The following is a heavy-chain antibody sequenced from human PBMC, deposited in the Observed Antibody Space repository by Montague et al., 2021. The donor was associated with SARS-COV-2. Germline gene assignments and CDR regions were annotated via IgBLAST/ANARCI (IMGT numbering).Heavy chain of an antibody. D-gene: IGHD1-1*01. CDR2: ISSTGSAR. Sequence: SLRLSCAASGFSFSDYSMNLVRQAPGKGLECISYISSTGSARYFXXSVKVRFTTSRDNAKGSLYLQMNGLRADDTAVYFCARRRLDYYGMDVWGQGTTVTVSS. CDR3: ARRRLDYYGMDV. V-gene: IGHV3-48*04. J-gene: IGHJ6*02. CDR1: GFSFSDYS.